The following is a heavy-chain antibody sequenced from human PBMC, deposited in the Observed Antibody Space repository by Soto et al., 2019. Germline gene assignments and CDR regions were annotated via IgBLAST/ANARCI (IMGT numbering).Heavy chain of an antibody. V-gene: IGHV2-70*04. Sequence: SGPTLVNPTQTLTLTCTFSGFSLSTSGMRVSWIRQPPGKALEWLARIDWDDDKFYSTSLKTRLTISKDTSKNQVVLTMTNMDPEDTATYYCARIRGGYDHFDYWGQGTLVTVSS. CDR2: IDWDDDK. J-gene: IGHJ4*02. CDR3: ARIRGGYDHFDY. D-gene: IGHD5-12*01. CDR1: GFSLSTSGMR.